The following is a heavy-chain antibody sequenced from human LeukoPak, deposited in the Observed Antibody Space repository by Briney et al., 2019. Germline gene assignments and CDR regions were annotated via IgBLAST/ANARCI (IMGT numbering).Heavy chain of an antibody. Sequence: GGSLRLSCAASGFTFISHSMNWVRQAPGKGLEWVSSISSSSSYIYYADSVKGRFTISRDNAKNSLYLQMNSLRAEDTAVYYCARFPDYYDSSGRHNDYWGQGTLVTVSS. CDR3: ARFPDYYDSSGRHNDY. V-gene: IGHV3-21*01. CDR1: GFTFISHS. J-gene: IGHJ4*02. D-gene: IGHD3-22*01. CDR2: ISSSSSYI.